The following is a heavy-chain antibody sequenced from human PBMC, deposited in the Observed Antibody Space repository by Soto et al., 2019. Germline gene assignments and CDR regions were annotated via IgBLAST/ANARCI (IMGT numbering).Heavy chain of an antibody. CDR1: GGSISNSSYY. D-gene: IGHD3-16*01. CDR2: IYYSGTS. J-gene: IGHJ4*02. V-gene: IGHV4-39*01. Sequence: QLQLQESGPGLVKPSETLSLTCTVSGGSISNSSYYWGWIRQPPGKGLEWIGHIYYSGTSYSNPSLKARVPLPVDTPKNKFSLKLTSVTAADTVVYYCTNLRRRCLKGAYWGQGPLVTV. CDR3: TNLRRRCLKGAY.